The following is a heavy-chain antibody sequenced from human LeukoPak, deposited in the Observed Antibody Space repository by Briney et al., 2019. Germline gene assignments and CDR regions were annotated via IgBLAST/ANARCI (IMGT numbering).Heavy chain of an antibody. CDR3: ARDEYAGFDY. D-gene: IGHD2/OR15-2a*01. V-gene: IGHV3-66*01. Sequence: GGSLRLSCAASGLTVSSNYMSWVRQAPGKGLEWVSVIYSGASTYYADSVKGSFTISRDNSKNTLYLQMNSLRAEDTAVYYCARDEYAGFDYWGQGTLVTVSS. CDR2: IYSGAST. J-gene: IGHJ4*02. CDR1: GLTVSSNY.